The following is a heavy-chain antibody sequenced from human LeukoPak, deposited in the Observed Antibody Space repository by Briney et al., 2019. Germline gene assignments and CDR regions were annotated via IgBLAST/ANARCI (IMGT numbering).Heavy chain of an antibody. CDR1: EDSVSSSSAT. V-gene: IGHV6-1*01. Sequence: SQTLSLTCAISEDSVSSSSATWNWIRQSPSRGLEWLGRTYYRSKWYNDYAVSVRSRITINPDTSNNQFSLHLNSVTPEDTAVYYCARDGPYIPGSLTSFDCWGQGTLVTVSS. CDR3: ARDGPYIPGSLTSFDC. J-gene: IGHJ4*02. CDR2: TYYRSKWYN. D-gene: IGHD2-2*01.